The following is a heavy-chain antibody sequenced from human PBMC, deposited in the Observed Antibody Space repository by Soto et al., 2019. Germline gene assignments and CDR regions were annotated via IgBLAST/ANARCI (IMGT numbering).Heavy chain of an antibody. J-gene: IGHJ4*02. CDR3: AKGRGYCMSTSCYVGSDY. CDR2: ISGSGGST. Sequence: EVQLLESGGGLVQPGGSLRLSCAASGFTFSSYAMSWVRQAPGKGLEWVSVISGSGGSTYYADSVKGRFTISRDNSKNTLYLQMTSLRAEDTAVYYCAKGRGYCMSTSCYVGSDYWGQGTLVTVSS. D-gene: IGHD2-2*01. CDR1: GFTFSSYA. V-gene: IGHV3-23*01.